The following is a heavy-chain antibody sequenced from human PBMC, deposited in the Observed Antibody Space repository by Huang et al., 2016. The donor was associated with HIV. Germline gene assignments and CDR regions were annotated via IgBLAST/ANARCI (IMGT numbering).Heavy chain of an antibody. D-gene: IGHD1-7*01. CDR3: ATKTAGMDI. J-gene: IGHJ6*02. Sequence: VESGGRSVQPGGSIKLSCVGSTFTFGAYWMSWVRQPAGKGMEVVAKIKKDESEKYYVDSVKGRFNISRDNARKVLFLEMDNLRVEDTAMYFCATKTAGMDIWGQGTTVTVSS. CDR2: IKKDESEK. CDR1: TFTFGAYW. V-gene: IGHV3-7*01.